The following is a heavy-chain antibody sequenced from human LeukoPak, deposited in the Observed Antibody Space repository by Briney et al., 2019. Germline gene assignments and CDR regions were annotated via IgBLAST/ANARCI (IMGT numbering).Heavy chain of an antibody. J-gene: IGHJ4*02. V-gene: IGHV4-39*07. D-gene: IGHD3-3*01. CDR3: ARGPNDFWSGSPRGYFDY. CDR2: IYYSGST. CDR1: GGSISSSTYY. Sequence: SETLSLTCTVSGGSISSSTYYWGWIRQPPGKGLEWIGSIYYSGSTYYNPSLKSRVTISVDTSKNQFSLKLSSVTAADTALYYCARGPNDFWSGSPRGYFDYWGQGTLVTVSS.